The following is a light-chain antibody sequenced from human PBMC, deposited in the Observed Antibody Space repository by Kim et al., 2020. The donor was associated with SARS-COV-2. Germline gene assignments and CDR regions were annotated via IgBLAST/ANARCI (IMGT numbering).Light chain of an antibody. Sequence: AFQLTQSPSSLSASVGDTVTITCRASQGISTYLAWYQQEPGKAPKLLIYEVSTLRGGVPSRFSGSRSGTDYTLTISSLQAEDFATYYWQQFHHYPDTFGQGTKLEI. V-gene: IGKV1D-13*01. J-gene: IGKJ2*01. CDR3: QQFHHYPDT. CDR2: EVS. CDR1: QGISTY.